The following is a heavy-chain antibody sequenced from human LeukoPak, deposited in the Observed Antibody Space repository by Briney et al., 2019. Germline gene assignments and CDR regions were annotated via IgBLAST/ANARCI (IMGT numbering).Heavy chain of an antibody. CDR1: GYTFTGYY. V-gene: IGHV1-2*02. J-gene: IGHJ5*02. D-gene: IGHD2-15*01. CDR3: ARHTMGYCSGGSCLSFDP. Sequence: HWASVKVSCKASGYTFTGYYMHWVRHAPGQGLEWMGWINPNSGGTNYAQKFQGRVTMTRDTSISTVYMELSRLRSDDTAVDYCARHTMGYCSGGSCLSFDPWGQGTLVSVSS. CDR2: INPNSGGT.